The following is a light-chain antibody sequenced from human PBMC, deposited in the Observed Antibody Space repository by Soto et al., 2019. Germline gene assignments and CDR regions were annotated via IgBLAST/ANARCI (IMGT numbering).Light chain of an antibody. CDR2: GAS. CDR3: QHYSTWLWT. J-gene: IGKJ1*01. CDR1: QSVDSK. Sequence: EIVMTQSPATLSVSPGERATLSCRASQSVDSKLAWYQQKPGQGPRLLIYGASSRAIGVPARFSGSGSGTQFTLTISSLQSKDFGVYFCQHYSTWLWTFGQGTKGEIK. V-gene: IGKV3-15*01.